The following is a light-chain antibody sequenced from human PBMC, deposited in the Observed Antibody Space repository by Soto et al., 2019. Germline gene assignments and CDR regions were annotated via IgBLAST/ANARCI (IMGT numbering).Light chain of an antibody. V-gene: IGKV2-30*01. Sequence: DVVMTQSPLSLPVTLGQPASLSCRSSQTLVYSDGNIYLSWFQQRPGQSPRRLIYQVSSRDSGVPDRFSGSGSGTDFTLTISRVEAEDVGIYYCMQGTYWPGTFGQGTKVAIK. CDR3: MQGTYWPGT. CDR2: QVS. J-gene: IGKJ1*01. CDR1: QTLVYSDGNIY.